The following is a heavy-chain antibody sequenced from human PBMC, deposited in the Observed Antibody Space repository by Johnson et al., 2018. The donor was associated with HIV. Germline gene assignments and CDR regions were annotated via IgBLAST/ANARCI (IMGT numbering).Heavy chain of an antibody. D-gene: IGHD4-11*01. Sequence: QVQLVESGGGVVQPGRSLRLSCAASGFTFSSYAMHWVRQAPGKGLEWAAVISYEGSNKYYAASVKGRFTISRDNSKNTLSRQMNSLRAEDTAVYYCAKDYSNYPQDAFYIWGQGTMVTVSS. J-gene: IGHJ3*02. CDR1: GFTFSSYA. V-gene: IGHV3-30-3*02. CDR3: AKDYSNYPQDAFYI. CDR2: ISYEGSNK.